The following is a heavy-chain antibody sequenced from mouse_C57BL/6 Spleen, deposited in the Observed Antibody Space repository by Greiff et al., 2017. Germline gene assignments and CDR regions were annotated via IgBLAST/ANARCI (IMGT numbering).Heavy chain of an antibody. V-gene: IGHV1-81*01. CDR1: GYTFTSYG. CDR3: ARLDSYYAMDY. Sequence: VQLQQSGAELARPGASVKLSCKASGYTFTSYGISWVKQRTGQGLEWIGEIYPRSGTTYYNEKFKGKATLTADKSSSTAYMELRSLTSEDSAVYFCARLDSYYAMDYWGQGTSVTVSS. CDR2: IYPRSGTT. J-gene: IGHJ4*01.